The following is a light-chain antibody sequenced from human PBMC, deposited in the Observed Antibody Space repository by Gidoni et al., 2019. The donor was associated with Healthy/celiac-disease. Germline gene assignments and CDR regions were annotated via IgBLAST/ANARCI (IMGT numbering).Light chain of an antibody. Sequence: DIQMTQSPSTLSASVGDRVTITCRASQSISSWLAWYQQKPGKAPKLLIYKASSLESGVPSRIRGSGSGTEFTLTISSLQPDDFATYYCQQYNSYPSTFGQGTKVEIK. CDR2: KAS. V-gene: IGKV1-5*03. CDR3: QQYNSYPST. J-gene: IGKJ1*01. CDR1: QSISSW.